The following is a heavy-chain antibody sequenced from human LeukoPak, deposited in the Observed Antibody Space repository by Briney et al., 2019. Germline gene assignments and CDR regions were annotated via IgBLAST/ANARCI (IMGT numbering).Heavy chain of an antibody. CDR2: ISYDGSNK. D-gene: IGHD2-2*02. Sequence: PGRSLRLSCAASGFTSSSYAMHWVRQAPGKGLEWVAVISYDGSNKYYADSVKGRFTISRDNSKNTLYLQMNSLRAEDTAVYYCARVAYPLSYGYFDYWGQGTLVTVSS. CDR1: GFTSSSYA. J-gene: IGHJ4*02. CDR3: ARVAYPLSYGYFDY. V-gene: IGHV3-30-3*01.